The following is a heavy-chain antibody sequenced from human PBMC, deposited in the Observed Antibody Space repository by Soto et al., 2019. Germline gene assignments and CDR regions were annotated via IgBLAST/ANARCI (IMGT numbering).Heavy chain of an antibody. CDR2: IKSKTDGGTT. D-gene: IGHD1-26*01. Sequence: GGSLRLSCAASGFTFSNAWMSWVRQAPGKGLEWVGRIKSKTDGGTTDYAAPVKGRFTISRDDSKNTLYLQMNSLKTEDTAVYYCTTSPRRDSERVFVWGQGTTVTVSS. V-gene: IGHV3-15*01. CDR3: TTSPRRDSERVFV. J-gene: IGHJ6*02. CDR1: GFTFSNAW.